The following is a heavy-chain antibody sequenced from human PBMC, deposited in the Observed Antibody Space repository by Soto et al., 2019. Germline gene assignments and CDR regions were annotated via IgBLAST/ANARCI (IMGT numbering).Heavy chain of an antibody. CDR2: IIPIFGTA. CDR1: GFTFSSYA. D-gene: IGHD3-16*01. Sequence: VQLLESGGGLVQPGGSLRLSCAASGFTFSSYAMSWVRQAPGKGLEWMGGIIPIFGTANYAQKFQGRVTITADKSTSTAYMELSSLRSEDTAVYYCARDEGGGYYYYYYGMDVWGQGTTVTVSS. CDR3: ARDEGGGYYYYYYGMDV. J-gene: IGHJ6*02. V-gene: IGHV1-69*06.